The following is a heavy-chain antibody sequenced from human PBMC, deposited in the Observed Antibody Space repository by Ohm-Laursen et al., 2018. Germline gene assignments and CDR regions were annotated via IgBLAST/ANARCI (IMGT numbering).Heavy chain of an antibody. CDR3: ARGFNHPQH. J-gene: IGHJ4*02. D-gene: IGHD1-14*01. V-gene: IGHV3-33*05. CDR1: GFTFSSYG. Sequence: SLRLSCAASGFTFSSYGMDWVRQAPGKGLEWVALMSNDGSNKYYADSVKGRFTISRDNAKNSLYLQMNSLRAEDTAVYYCARGFNHPQHWGQGTLVTVSS. CDR2: MSNDGSNK.